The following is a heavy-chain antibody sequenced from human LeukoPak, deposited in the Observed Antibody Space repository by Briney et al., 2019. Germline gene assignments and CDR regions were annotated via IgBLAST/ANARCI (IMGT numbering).Heavy chain of an antibody. CDR1: GGSISSGGYY. D-gene: IGHD3-22*01. Sequence: SETLSLTCTVSGGSISSGGYYWSWIRQHPGKGLEWIGYIYYSGSTYYNPSLKSRVTISVGTSKNQFSLKLSSVTAADTAVYYCARGRGYYYDSSYDAFDIWGQGTMVTVSS. CDR2: IYYSGST. J-gene: IGHJ3*02. CDR3: ARGRGYYYDSSYDAFDI. V-gene: IGHV4-31*03.